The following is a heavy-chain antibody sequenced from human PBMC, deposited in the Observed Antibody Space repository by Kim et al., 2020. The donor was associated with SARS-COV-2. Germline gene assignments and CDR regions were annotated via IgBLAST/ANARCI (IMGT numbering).Heavy chain of an antibody. CDR3: AKVGDPFPVTVALHAFDI. CDR2: ISGSGGST. Sequence: GGSLRLSCAASGFTFSSYAMSWVRQAPGKGLEWVSAISGSGGSTYYADSVKGRFTISRDNSKNTLYLQMNSLRAEDTAVYYCAKVGDPFPVTVALHAFDIWGQGTMVTVSS. CDR1: GFTFSSYA. D-gene: IGHD3-16*01. J-gene: IGHJ3*02. V-gene: IGHV3-23*01.